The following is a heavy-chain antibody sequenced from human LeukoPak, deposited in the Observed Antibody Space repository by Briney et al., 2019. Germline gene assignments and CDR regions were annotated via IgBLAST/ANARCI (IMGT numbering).Heavy chain of an antibody. V-gene: IGHV1-2*02. CDR3: ATASVTRMRDP. J-gene: IGHJ5*02. Sequence: GASVKVSCKASGYDFSDQYFHWVRQAPGQGLEWMGWINPYSGASIYAQKFQGRVTMETSSSTVYMQLSRLRYDDTAVYYCATASVTRMRDPWGQGTLVTVSS. CDR2: INPYSGAS. CDR1: GYDFSDQY.